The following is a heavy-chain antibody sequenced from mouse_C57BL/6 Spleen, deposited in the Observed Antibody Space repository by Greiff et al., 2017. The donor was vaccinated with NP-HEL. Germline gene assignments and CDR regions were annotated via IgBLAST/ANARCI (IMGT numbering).Heavy chain of an antibody. D-gene: IGHD2-4*01. J-gene: IGHJ4*01. CDR3: ARHEGGYDYDGGDAMDY. CDR1: GYTFTEYT. Sequence: QVQLQQSGAELVKPGASVKLSCKASGYTFTEYTIHWVKQRSGQGLEWIGWFYPGSGSIKYNEKFKDKATLTADKSSSTVYMELSRLTSEDSAVYFCARHEGGYDYDGGDAMDYWGQGTSVTVSS. V-gene: IGHV1-62-2*01. CDR2: FYPGSGSI.